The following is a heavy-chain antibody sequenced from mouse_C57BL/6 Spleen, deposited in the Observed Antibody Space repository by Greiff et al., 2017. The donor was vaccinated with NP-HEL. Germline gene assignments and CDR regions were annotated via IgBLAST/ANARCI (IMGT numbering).Heavy chain of an antibody. D-gene: IGHD2-5*01. CDR3: ARQDSNYAMDY. CDR2: INPSSGYT. CDR1: GYTFTSYT. J-gene: IGHJ4*01. Sequence: QVHVKQSGAELARPGASVKMSCKASGYTFTSYTMHWVKQRPGQGLEWIGYINPSSGYTKYNQKFKDKATLTADKSSSTAYMQLSSLTSEDSAVYYCARQDSNYAMDYWGQGTSVTVSS. V-gene: IGHV1-4*01.